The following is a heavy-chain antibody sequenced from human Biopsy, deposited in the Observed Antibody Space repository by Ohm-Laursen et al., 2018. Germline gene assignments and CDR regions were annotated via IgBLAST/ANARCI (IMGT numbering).Heavy chain of an antibody. CDR2: ISETSSHI. Sequence: SLRLSCPASGFSVSSYDLNWVRQAPGKGLEWISYISETSSHIYDADSVRGRFTVARDIAKNSLYLQLNSLRVEDTAVYYCARDSSRRARGGGMDVWGQGTTVTVSS. V-gene: IGHV3-21*01. J-gene: IGHJ6*02. D-gene: IGHD6-6*01. CDR1: GFSVSSYD. CDR3: ARDSSRRARGGGMDV.